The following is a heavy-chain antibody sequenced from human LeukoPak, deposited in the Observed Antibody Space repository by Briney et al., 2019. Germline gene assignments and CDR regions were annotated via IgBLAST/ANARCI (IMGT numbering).Heavy chain of an antibody. Sequence: GRSLRLSCAASGFTFSSYAMHWVRQAPGKGLEWVAVISYDGSNKYYADSVKGRFTISRDNSKNTLYPQMNSLRAEDTAVYYCAREQAYCGGDCYSGYFDYWGQGTLVTVSS. CDR2: ISYDGSNK. J-gene: IGHJ4*02. CDR1: GFTFSSYA. D-gene: IGHD2-21*02. CDR3: AREQAYCGGDCYSGYFDY. V-gene: IGHV3-30-3*01.